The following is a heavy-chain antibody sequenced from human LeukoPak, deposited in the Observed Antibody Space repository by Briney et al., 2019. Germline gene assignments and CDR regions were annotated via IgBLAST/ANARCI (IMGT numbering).Heavy chain of an antibody. CDR1: GGSISGFY. D-gene: IGHD4-17*01. J-gene: IGHJ3*02. Sequence: PSQTLSLTCTVSGGSISGFYWSWIRQPPGKELEWIGYIHTSGSTGYNPSLESRVTISVDTSKNQFSLRVTSVTAADTAVYYCARYTRYGHYNPRDMWGQGTMVTVPT. CDR3: ARYTRYGHYNPRDM. CDR2: IHTSGST. V-gene: IGHV4-4*09.